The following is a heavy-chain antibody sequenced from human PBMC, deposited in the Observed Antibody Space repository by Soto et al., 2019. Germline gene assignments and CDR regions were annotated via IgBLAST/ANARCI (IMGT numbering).Heavy chain of an antibody. D-gene: IGHD2-2*01. CDR3: AKDRARDIVVVPAARTTYYYYGMDI. Sequence: GGSLRLSCAASGFTFSSYAMCWVRQAPGKGLEWVSAISGSGVSTYYADSVKGRFTISRDNSKNMVYLQMNSLRAEDTAVYYCAKDRARDIVVVPAARTTYYYYGMDIWGQGATVTVSS. CDR2: ISGSGVST. CDR1: GFTFSSYA. J-gene: IGHJ6*02. V-gene: IGHV3-23*01.